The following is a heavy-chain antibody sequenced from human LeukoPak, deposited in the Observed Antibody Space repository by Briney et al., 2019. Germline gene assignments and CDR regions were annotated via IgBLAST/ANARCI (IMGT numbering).Heavy chain of an antibody. CDR2: IYYSGTT. CDR3: ARLRFDFWSGYTHPYFDY. J-gene: IGHJ4*02. V-gene: IGHV4-59*05. CDR1: GGSISSYY. Sequence: SETLSLSCTVSGGSISSYYWSWIRQPAGKGLEWIGRIYYSGTTYYNPSLKSRVTISVDTSKIQFSLKLSSVAATDTAVYFCARLRFDFWSGYTHPYFDYWGQGTLVTVSS. D-gene: IGHD3-3*01.